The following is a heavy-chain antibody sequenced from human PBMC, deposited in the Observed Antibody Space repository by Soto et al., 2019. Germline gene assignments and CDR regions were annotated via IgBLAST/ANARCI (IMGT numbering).Heavy chain of an antibody. CDR2: ISASGGST. J-gene: IGHJ6*02. V-gene: IGHV3-23*01. CDR1: GFTFSSYA. D-gene: IGHD1-26*01. Sequence: EVQLLESGGGLVQPGGSLRLSCAASGFTFSSYAMSWVRQAPGKGLEWVSTISASGGSTYYADSVKGRVTISRDNSKNTVYLQLCSLRAEATAVWYSAKERWEGSGMVVWGQGTRVTVSS. CDR3: AKERWEGSGMVV.